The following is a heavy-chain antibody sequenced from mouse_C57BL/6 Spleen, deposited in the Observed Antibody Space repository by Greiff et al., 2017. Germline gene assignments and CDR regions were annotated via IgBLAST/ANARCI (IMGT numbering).Heavy chain of an antibody. J-gene: IGHJ4*01. CDR1: GYTFTEYT. CDR3: ARHEGRPLYYYGSSYYAMDY. CDR2: FYPGSGSI. V-gene: IGHV1-62-2*01. D-gene: IGHD1-1*01. Sequence: QVQLQQSGAELVKPGASVKLSCKASGYTFTEYTIHWVKQRSGQGLEWIGWFYPGSGSITYNEKFKGKATLTEDKSSSTVYMEFSILTSEDSAVYFFARHEGRPLYYYGSSYYAMDYWGQGTSVTVSS.